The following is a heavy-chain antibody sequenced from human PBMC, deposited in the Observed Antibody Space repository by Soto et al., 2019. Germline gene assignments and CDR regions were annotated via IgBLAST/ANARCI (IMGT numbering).Heavy chain of an antibody. J-gene: IGHJ4*02. CDR1: VFTFSSYA. Sequence: GGSLRLSCVASVFTFSSYAMSWVRQAPGKGLEWVSAISGSGGSTYYADSVKGRFTISRDNSKNTLYLQMNSLRAEDTAVYYCAKGYSGYDYFDYWGQGTLVTVSS. CDR3: AKGYSGYDYFDY. V-gene: IGHV3-23*01. D-gene: IGHD5-12*01. CDR2: ISGSGGST.